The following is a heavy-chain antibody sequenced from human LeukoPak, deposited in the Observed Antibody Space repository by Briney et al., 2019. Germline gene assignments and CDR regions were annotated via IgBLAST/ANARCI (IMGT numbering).Heavy chain of an antibody. CDR3: ASRMHQLLRSGHSFDY. CDR2: INPNSGGT. D-gene: IGHD3-10*02. Sequence: ASVKVSCKAPRYTSTGYYMNWGRQAPGQGLEWMGWINPNSGGTNYAQKFQGRVTMTGDTSISTAYMELSSLRSDDTAVYYCASRMHQLLRSGHSFDYWGQGTLVTVSS. CDR1: RYTSTGYY. V-gene: IGHV1-2*02. J-gene: IGHJ4*02.